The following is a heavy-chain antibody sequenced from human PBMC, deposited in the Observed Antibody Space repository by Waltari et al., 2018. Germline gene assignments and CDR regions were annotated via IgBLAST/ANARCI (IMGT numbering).Heavy chain of an antibody. V-gene: IGHV1-18*01. Sequence: QVQLVQSGAEVKKPGASVKVPCKTSGFTFTSHGISWVRQAPGQGLEWMGWISAYNGNTNSAQKLQGRVTMTTDTSTSTAYMELRSLRSDDTAVYYCARDKSVYSYQPIDYWGQGTLVTVSS. CDR3: ARDKSVYSYQPIDY. D-gene: IGHD6-13*01. J-gene: IGHJ4*02. CDR1: GFTFTSHG. CDR2: ISAYNGNT.